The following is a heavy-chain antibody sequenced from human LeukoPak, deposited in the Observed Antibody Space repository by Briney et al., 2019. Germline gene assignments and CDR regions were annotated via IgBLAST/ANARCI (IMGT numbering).Heavy chain of an antibody. D-gene: IGHD1-26*01. CDR3: AGGSYPGAFDI. CDR2: IYYSGST. V-gene: IGHV4-59*01. CDR1: GGSISSYY. Sequence: SETLSLTCTVSGGSISSYYWSWIRQPPGKGLEWIGYIYYSGSTNYNPSLKSRVTISVDTSKNQFSLKLSSVTAADTAVYYCAGGSYPGAFDIWGQRTMVTVSS. J-gene: IGHJ3*02.